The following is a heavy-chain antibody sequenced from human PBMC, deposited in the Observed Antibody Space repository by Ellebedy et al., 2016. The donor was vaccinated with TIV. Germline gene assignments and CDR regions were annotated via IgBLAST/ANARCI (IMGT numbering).Heavy chain of an antibody. CDR2: IFYTGST. CDR1: GGSISTYS. Sequence: MPSETLSPTCSAPGGSISTYSWSRIRQPPGKGLEWIGYIFYTGSTNYNPSLRSRVTISIDTSNNQISLNLSSVTAADTALYYCARSGTNGPAPLWGQGTLVTVTS. V-gene: IGHV4-59*01. CDR3: ARSGTNGPAPL. D-gene: IGHD1/OR15-1a*01. J-gene: IGHJ4*02.